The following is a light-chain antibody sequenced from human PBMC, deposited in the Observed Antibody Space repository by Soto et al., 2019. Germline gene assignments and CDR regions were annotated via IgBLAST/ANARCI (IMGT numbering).Light chain of an antibody. V-gene: IGLV2-8*01. CDR3: SSYAGSNNLV. CDR1: SSDVGGYDY. Sequence: QSVLTQPPSASGSPGQSVTISCTGISSDVGGYDYVSWYQHHPGKAPKLMIYEVNKRPSGVPDRFSGSKSGNTASLTVSGLQAEDEADYYCSSYAGSNNLVFGGGTKVTVL. J-gene: IGLJ3*02. CDR2: EVN.